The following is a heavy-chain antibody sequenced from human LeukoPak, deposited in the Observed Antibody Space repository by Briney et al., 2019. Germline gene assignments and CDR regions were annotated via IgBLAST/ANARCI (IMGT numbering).Heavy chain of an antibody. Sequence: GGSLRLSCAAPGFTFSSYGMHWVRQAPGKGLEWVAFIRYDGSNKYYADSVKGRFTISRDNSKNTLYLQMNSLGAEDTAVYYCAKEDYGDYVPGDYWGQGTLVTVSS. V-gene: IGHV3-30*02. D-gene: IGHD4-17*01. J-gene: IGHJ4*02. CDR3: AKEDYGDYVPGDY. CDR1: GFTFSSYG. CDR2: IRYDGSNK.